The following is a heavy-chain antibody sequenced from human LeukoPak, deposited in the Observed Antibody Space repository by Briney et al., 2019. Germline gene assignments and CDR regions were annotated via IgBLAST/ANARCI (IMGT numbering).Heavy chain of an antibody. CDR3: ARETEMGNLDY. D-gene: IGHD5-24*01. CDR1: GFTFSSYW. J-gene: IGHJ4*02. V-gene: IGHV3-7*04. CDR2: IKQDGSEK. Sequence: GGSLRLSCTASGFTFSSYWMNWVRQAPGKGLEWVDNIKQDGSEKYYVDSVKGRFTISRDNAKKSLYLQMNSLRAEDTAVYYCARETEMGNLDYWGQGTLVTVSS.